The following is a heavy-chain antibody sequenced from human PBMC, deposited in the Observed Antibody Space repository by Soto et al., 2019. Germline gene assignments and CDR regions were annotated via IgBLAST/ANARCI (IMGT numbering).Heavy chain of an antibody. D-gene: IGHD2-15*01. CDR1: GGSISSYY. CDR2: IYYSGST. V-gene: IGHV4-59*08. CDR3: ARHRLGYCSGGSCPIYYHYYMDV. J-gene: IGHJ6*03. Sequence: PSETLSLTCTVSGGSISSYYWSWIRQPPGKGLEWIGYIYYSGSTNYNPSLKSRVTISVDTSKNQFSLKLSSVTAADTAVYYCARHRLGYCSGGSCPIYYHYYMDVWGKGTTVTVSS.